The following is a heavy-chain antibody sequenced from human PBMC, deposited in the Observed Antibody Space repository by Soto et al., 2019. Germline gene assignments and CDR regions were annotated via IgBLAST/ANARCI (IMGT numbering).Heavy chain of an antibody. D-gene: IGHD4-17*01. CDR1: GGSFSGYY. CDR3: ASPPGLDYGDMNWFDP. Sequence: SESLSLTCSLYGGSFSGYYWSWIRQPPGKGLEWIGELNHSVSTNYNPSLKSRVTISVDTSKNQFSLKLSSVTAADTAVYYCASPPGLDYGDMNWFDPWDQETLVTVSS. CDR2: LNHSVST. J-gene: IGHJ5*02. V-gene: IGHV4-34*01.